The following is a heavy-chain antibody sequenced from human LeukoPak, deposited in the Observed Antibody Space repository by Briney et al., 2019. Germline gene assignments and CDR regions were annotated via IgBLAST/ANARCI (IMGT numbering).Heavy chain of an antibody. J-gene: IGHJ6*02. CDR2: ISAYNGNT. D-gene: IGHD3-3*01. Sequence: ASVKVSCKASGYTFSSYGISWVRQAPGQGLEWMGWISAYNGNTKYAQKFQGRVTMTRDTSTSTVYMELSSLRSEDTAVYYCARGGIGTIFGVDVWGQGTTVTVSS. CDR1: GYTFSSYG. CDR3: ARGGIGTIFGVDV. V-gene: IGHV1-18*04.